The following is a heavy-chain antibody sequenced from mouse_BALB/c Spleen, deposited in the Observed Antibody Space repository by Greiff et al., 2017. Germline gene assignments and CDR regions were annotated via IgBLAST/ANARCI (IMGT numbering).Heavy chain of an antibody. CDR1: GFSFNTYA. Sequence: EVQGVESGGGLVQPKGSLKLSCAASGFSFNTYAMHWVCQAPGKGLEWVARIRSKSNNYATYYADSVKDRFTISSDDSQSMLYLQMNNLKTEDTAMYYCVREYDYGAMDYGGQGTSVTVSS. D-gene: IGHD2-10*02. V-gene: IGHV10-3*03. CDR2: IRSKSNNYAT. J-gene: IGHJ4*01. CDR3: VREYDYGAMDY.